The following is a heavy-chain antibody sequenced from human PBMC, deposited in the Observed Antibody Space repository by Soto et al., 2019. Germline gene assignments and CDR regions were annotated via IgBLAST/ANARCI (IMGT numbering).Heavy chain of an antibody. Sequence: HLVESGGGVVEPGGSLRLSCAASGFTFSNYNMNWVRQAPGKGLEWVSSISPDSTYTYYADSMRGRFTISRDNAKDSLYLHMTSLRVEDTAVYFCARDPGRLGRIGYSDDWGQGTLVTVSS. CDR3: ARDPGRLGRIGYSDD. CDR1: GFTFSNYN. D-gene: IGHD1-26*01. V-gene: IGHV3-21*01. J-gene: IGHJ4*02. CDR2: ISPDSTYT.